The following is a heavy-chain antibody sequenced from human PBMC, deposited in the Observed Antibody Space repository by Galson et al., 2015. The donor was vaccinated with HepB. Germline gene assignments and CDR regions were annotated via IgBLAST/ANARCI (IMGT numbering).Heavy chain of an antibody. CDR1: GFTFSSYA. V-gene: IGHV3-23*01. CDR2: ISGSGGST. Sequence: SLRLSCAASGFTFSSYAMSWVRQAPGKGLEWVSAISGSGGSTYYADSVKGRFTISRDNSKNTLYLQMNSLRAEDTAVYYCAKGDLYGGLFDYWGQGTLVTVSS. J-gene: IGHJ4*02. CDR3: AKGDLYGGLFDY. D-gene: IGHD2-8*01.